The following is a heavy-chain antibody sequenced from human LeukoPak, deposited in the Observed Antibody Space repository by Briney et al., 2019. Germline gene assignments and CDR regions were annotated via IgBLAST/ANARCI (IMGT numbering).Heavy chain of an antibody. CDR3: ARDRSSYGYEFDY. CDR2: ISSSGSTI. Sequence: GGSLRLSCAASGFTFSDYYMSWIRQAPGKGLEWVSYISSSGSTIYYADSVKGRFTISRDNAKNSLYLQMNSLRGEDTAVYYCARDRSSYGYEFDYWGQGTLVTVSS. CDR1: GFTFSDYY. J-gene: IGHJ4*02. D-gene: IGHD5-18*01. V-gene: IGHV3-11*01.